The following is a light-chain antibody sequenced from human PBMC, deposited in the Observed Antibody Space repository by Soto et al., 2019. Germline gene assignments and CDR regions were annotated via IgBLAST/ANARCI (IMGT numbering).Light chain of an antibody. CDR3: LLSYNGRLYV. J-gene: IGLJ1*01. CDR1: TGPVTNGHY. CDR2: DTD. V-gene: IGLV7-46*01. Sequence: QAVVTQEPSLTVSPGGTVTLTCGSSTGPVTNGHYPYWFQQKPGQAPRTRIYDTDSKHSWTPARFSGSLLGDKAALTLSGAQPEDEADYYCLLSYNGRLYVFGPGTKLTVL.